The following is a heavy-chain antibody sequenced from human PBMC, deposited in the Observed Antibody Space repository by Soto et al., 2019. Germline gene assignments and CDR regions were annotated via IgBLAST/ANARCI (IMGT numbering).Heavy chain of an antibody. CDR3: GSVNLRFSYGLEV. J-gene: IGHJ6*02. CDR1: VLTFSSNE. V-gene: IGHV3-48*03. CDR2: ISKSGSVI. Sequence: GGSLRLSCGASVLTFSSNEMHLVRQAPGKGLEWLAYISKSGSVIYYADSVTGRFTISTDNAKNFLYLQMNSLRAEDTAVYFCGSVNLRFSYGLEVWGQGTTVTVSS. D-gene: IGHD3-3*01.